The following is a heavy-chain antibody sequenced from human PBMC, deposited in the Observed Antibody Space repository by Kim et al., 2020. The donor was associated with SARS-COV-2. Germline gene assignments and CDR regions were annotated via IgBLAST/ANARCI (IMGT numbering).Heavy chain of an antibody. D-gene: IGHD3-10*01. Sequence: RFTISRDNSKNTLYLQMNSLGAEDTAVYYCAKGVGPGFGETFYYYSGMDVWGQGTTVTVSS. J-gene: IGHJ6*02. V-gene: IGHV3-30*02. CDR3: AKGVGPGFGETFYYYSGMDV.